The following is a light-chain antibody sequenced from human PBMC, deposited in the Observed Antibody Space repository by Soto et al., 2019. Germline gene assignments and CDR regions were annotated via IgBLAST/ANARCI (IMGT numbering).Light chain of an antibody. CDR1: SSNIGSNT. CDR3: AACDDSLDVV. CDR2: SDN. J-gene: IGLJ2*01. Sequence: QSVLTQPPSASGTPGQRVTISCSGSSSNIGSNTVNWYQQLPGTAPKLLIYSDNQRPSGVPDRFSGSKSGPSASLAISGLQSEDEADYYCAACDDSLDVVFGGGTQLTVL. V-gene: IGLV1-44*01.